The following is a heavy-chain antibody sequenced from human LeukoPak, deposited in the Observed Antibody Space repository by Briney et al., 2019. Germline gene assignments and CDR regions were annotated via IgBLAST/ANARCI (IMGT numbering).Heavy chain of an antibody. V-gene: IGHV3-21*01. CDR1: GFTFSSYS. D-gene: IGHD5-12*01. Sequence: GGSLRLSCAASGFTFSSYSMNWVRQAPGKGLEWVSSISSSSSYIYYADSVKGRFTISRDNAKNSLYLQMNSLRAEDTAVYYCARDLKSIWTWIRYDYWGQGTLVTVSS. CDR2: ISSSSSYI. J-gene: IGHJ4*02. CDR3: ARDLKSIWTWIRYDY.